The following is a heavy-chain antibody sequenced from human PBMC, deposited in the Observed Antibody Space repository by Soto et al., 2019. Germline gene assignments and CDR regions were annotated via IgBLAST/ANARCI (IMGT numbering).Heavy chain of an antibody. V-gene: IGHV1-69*13. CDR1: GGTLYTYT. D-gene: IGHD5-18*01. CDR3: ARIPRYSFPTSDDLDS. J-gene: IGHJ4*02. CDR2: ITPIYPTT. Sequence: SVKVSCKASGGTLYTYTFSWVRQAPGQGLEWMGSITPIYPTTNYAERFQGRLTITADGSTHTAYMDLTSLTSEDTAVYYCARIPRYSFPTSDDLDSWGQGTLVTVSS.